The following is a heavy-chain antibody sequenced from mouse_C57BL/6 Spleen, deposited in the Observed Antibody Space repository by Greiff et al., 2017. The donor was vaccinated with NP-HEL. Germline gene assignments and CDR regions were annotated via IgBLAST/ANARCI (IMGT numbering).Heavy chain of an antibody. CDR3: ARQGGLRHYYARDY. V-gene: IGHV5-6*01. Sequence: DVHLVESGGDLVKPGGSLKLSCAASGFTFSSYGMSWVRQTPDKRLEWVATISSGGSYTYYPDSVKGRFTISRDNAKNTLYLQMRSLKSDETAMYYCARQGGLRHYYARDYWGQGTSVTVSS. J-gene: IGHJ4*01. D-gene: IGHD2-4*01. CDR1: GFTFSSYG. CDR2: ISSGGSYT.